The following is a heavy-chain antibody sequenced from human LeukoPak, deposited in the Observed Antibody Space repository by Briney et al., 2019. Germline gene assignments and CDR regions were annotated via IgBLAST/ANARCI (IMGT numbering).Heavy chain of an antibody. V-gene: IGHV3-30*04. J-gene: IGHJ4*02. Sequence: PGRSLRLSCAASGFTFSSYAMHWVRQAPGKGLEWVAVISYDGSNKYYADSVKGRFTISRDNSKNTLYLQMNSLRAEDTAVHYCARDGYCSGGSCYVLGVADYWGQGTLVTVSS. CDR3: ARDGYCSGGSCYVLGVADY. D-gene: IGHD2-15*01. CDR1: GFTFSSYA. CDR2: ISYDGSNK.